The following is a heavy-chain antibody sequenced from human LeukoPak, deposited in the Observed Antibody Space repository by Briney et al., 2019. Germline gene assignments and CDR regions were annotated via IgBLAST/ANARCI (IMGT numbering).Heavy chain of an antibody. D-gene: IGHD3-22*01. V-gene: IGHV3-23*01. CDR1: AFTFSSYA. CDR2: MSGRGDRT. CDR3: AKGFHSSGYYYSSFDY. Sequence: GGSLRLSCAASAFTFSSYAMSWVRQAPGKGLEWVSAMSGRGDRTYYADSVEGRFTISRDNSKNTLYLQMDSLRAEDAAVYYCAKGFHSSGYYYSSFDYWGQGTLVTVSS. J-gene: IGHJ4*02.